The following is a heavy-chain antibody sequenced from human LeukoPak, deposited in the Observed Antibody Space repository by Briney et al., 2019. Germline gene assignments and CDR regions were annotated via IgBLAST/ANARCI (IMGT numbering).Heavy chain of an antibody. Sequence: GGSLRLSCAASGFTFSSYSMNWVRQAPGKGLEWVSSISSSSSYIYYADSVKGRFTISRDNAKNSLYLQMNSLRAEDTAVYYCARDGYSSSWYVGAPDYWGQGTLVTVSS. CDR3: ARDGYSSSWYVGAPDY. V-gene: IGHV3-21*01. CDR1: GFTFSSYS. J-gene: IGHJ4*02. D-gene: IGHD6-13*01. CDR2: ISSSSSYI.